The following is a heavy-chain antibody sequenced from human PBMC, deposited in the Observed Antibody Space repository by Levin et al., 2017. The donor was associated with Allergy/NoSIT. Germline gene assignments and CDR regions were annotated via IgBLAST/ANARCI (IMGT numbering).Heavy chain of an antibody. CDR1: GYSISSGYY. V-gene: IGHV4-38-2*01. Sequence: SQTLSLTCAVSGYSISSGYYWGWIRQPPGKGLEWIGSIYHSGSTYYNPSLKSRVTISVDTSKNQFSLKLSSVTAADTAVYYCARGRGGGTFDYWGQGTLVTVSS. CDR2: IYHSGST. CDR3: ARGRGGGTFDY. J-gene: IGHJ4*02. D-gene: IGHD4-23*01.